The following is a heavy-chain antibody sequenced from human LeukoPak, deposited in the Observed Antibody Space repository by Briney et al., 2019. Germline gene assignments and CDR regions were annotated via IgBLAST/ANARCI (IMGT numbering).Heavy chain of an antibody. V-gene: IGHV3-23*01. CDR3: AKDDSGGYFPDF. D-gene: IGHD3-22*01. J-gene: IGHJ4*02. CDR2: TGADADSA. CDR1: GFTFSDCA. Sequence: GGSLRLSCAASGFTFSDCAMTWVRQAPGKGLEWVSATGADADSAYYADSVKGRFTISRDNSKNTLYLQMNSLRAEDTALYYCAKDDSGGYFPDFWGRGTLVTVSS.